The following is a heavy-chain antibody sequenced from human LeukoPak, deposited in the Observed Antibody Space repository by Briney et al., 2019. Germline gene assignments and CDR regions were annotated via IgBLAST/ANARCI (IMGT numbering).Heavy chain of an antibody. V-gene: IGHV3-48*04. J-gene: IGHJ6*03. CDR2: ISSFSGTI. Sequence: GGSLRLSCVASGITFSSYSMNWVRQAPGKGLEWVSYISSFSGTINYADSVKGRFTISRDNAKNSLYLQMNSLRAEDTALYYCAKGGIHRGYYYYYMDVWGKGTTVTISS. CDR3: AKGGIHRGYYYYYMDV. D-gene: IGHD6-13*01. CDR1: GITFSSYS.